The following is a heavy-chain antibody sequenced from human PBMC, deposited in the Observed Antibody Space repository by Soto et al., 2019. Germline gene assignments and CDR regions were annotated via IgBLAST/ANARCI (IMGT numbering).Heavy chain of an antibody. Sequence: PGGSLRLSCTASGFTFGDYAMSWVRQAPGKGLEWVGFIRSKAYGGTTEYAASVKGRFTISRDDSKSIAYLQMNSLKTEDTAVYYCTREDIVVVVAATRHHYYGMDVWGQGTTVTVAS. CDR1: GFTFGDYA. J-gene: IGHJ6*02. CDR3: TREDIVVVVAATRHHYYGMDV. CDR2: IRSKAYGGTT. V-gene: IGHV3-49*04. D-gene: IGHD2-15*01.